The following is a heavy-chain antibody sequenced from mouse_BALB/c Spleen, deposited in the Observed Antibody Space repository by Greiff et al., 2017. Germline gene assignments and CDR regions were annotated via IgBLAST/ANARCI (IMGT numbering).Heavy chain of an antibody. CDR3: ARETGTVYAMDY. CDR1: GYTFTDYN. V-gene: IGHV1S29*02. J-gene: IGHJ4*01. CDR2: IYPYNGGT. D-gene: IGHD4-1*01. Sequence: EVKLQESGPELVKPGASVKISCEASGYTFTDYNMHWVKQSHGKSLEWIGYIYPYNGGTGYNQKFKSKATLTVDNSSSTAYMELRSLTSEDSAVYYCARETGTVYAMDYWGQGTSVTVSS.